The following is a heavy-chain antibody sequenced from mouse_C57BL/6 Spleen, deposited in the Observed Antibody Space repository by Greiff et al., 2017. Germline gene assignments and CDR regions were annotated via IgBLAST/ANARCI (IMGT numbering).Heavy chain of an antibody. CDR2: IIPNYGTT. CDR3: ATDYYGSGYVC. V-gene: IGHV1-39*01. D-gene: IGHD1-1*01. Sequence: VQLMESGPELVKPGASLKISCTASGYSFTDYNMTWVKQSNGKSLGWIGVIIPNYGTTSYNQKLKGKATLTVDQSSSTASMQLNSLTAEDSAVDYCATDYYGSGYVCWGQGTTLTVAS. CDR1: GYSFTDYN. J-gene: IGHJ2*01.